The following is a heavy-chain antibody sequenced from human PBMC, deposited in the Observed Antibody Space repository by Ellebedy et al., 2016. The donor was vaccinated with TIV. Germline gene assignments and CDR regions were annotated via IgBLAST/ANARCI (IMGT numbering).Heavy chain of an antibody. Sequence: AASVKVSCKASGETSSSHSLHWVRQPPGQGLEGVGRPIPILNVANYARKLQGRVTITADRSTNIVYLELSSLRSEDTAVYYCARWGPYSGTFQGTFDFWGQGVLVTVSS. V-gene: IGHV1-69*02. CDR2: PIPILNVA. CDR1: GETSSSHS. CDR3: ARWGPYSGTFQGTFDF. J-gene: IGHJ4*02. D-gene: IGHD5-12*01.